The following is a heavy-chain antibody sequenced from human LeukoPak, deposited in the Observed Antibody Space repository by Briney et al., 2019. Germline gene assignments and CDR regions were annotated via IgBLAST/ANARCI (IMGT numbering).Heavy chain of an antibody. CDR1: GFTFSSYW. V-gene: IGHV3-74*01. J-gene: IGHJ4*02. Sequence: GGSLRLSCAASGFTFSSYWMHWVRQAPGKGLVWVSRINSDGSSTSYADSVKGRFTISRDNAKNTLYFQMNSLRAEDTAIYYCAKAASGWYLGFFDYWGQGTLVTVSS. CDR3: AKAASGWYLGFFDY. D-gene: IGHD6-19*01. CDR2: INSDGSST.